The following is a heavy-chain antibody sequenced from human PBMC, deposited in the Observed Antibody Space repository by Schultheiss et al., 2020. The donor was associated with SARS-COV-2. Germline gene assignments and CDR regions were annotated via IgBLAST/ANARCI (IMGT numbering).Heavy chain of an antibody. Sequence: SGPTLVKPTETLTLTCTVSGFSLSNARMGVSWIRQPPGKGLEWIGYIYYSGSTNYNPSLKSRVTISVDTSKNQFSLKLSSVTAADTAVYYCARGGSSSWATSLGAFDIWGQGTMVTVSS. D-gene: IGHD6-13*01. CDR1: GFSLSNARMG. J-gene: IGHJ3*02. CDR3: ARGGSSSWATSLGAFDI. CDR2: IYYSGST. V-gene: IGHV4-61*01.